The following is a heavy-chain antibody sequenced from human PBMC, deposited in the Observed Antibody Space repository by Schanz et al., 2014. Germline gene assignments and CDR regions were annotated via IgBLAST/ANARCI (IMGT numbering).Heavy chain of an antibody. CDR2: IIPSLGLA. V-gene: IGHV1-69*04. D-gene: IGHD2-21*01. J-gene: IGHJ4*02. CDR3: ARDRLECGAECYSVEVFEI. CDR1: GYDFHIYA. Sequence: QVQLVQSGDEVKKPGASVTVSCKASGYDFHIYAYSWVRQAPGQGPEWMGRIIPSLGLAKYEQKFQDKVTITADTSTTTAYMELSGLRSEDTAVYYCARDRLECGAECYSVEVFEIWGQGTLVIVSS.